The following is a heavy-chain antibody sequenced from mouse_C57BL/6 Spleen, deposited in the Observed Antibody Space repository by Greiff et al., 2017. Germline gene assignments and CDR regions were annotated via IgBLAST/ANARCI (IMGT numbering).Heavy chain of an antibody. CDR2: ISDGGSYT. CDR3: ARELFTYYFDY. CDR1: GFTFSSYA. J-gene: IGHJ2*01. V-gene: IGHV5-4*01. Sequence: DVMLVESGGGLVKPGGSLKLSCAASGFTFSSYAMSWVRQTPEKRLEWVATISDGGSYTYYPDNVKGRFTISRDNAKNNLYLQMSHLKSEDTAMYYCARELFTYYFDYWGQGTTLTVSS. D-gene: IGHD1-1*01.